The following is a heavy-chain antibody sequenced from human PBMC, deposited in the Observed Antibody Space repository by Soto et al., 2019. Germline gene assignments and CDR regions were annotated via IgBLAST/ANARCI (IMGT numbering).Heavy chain of an antibody. Sequence: EVQLVESGGGLVQPGGSLRLSCAASGFTFSSYSMNWVRQAPGKGLEWVSYISSSSSTIYYADSVKGRFTISRDNAKNSLYLQMNSLRADDTAVYYCARRSYYGMDVWGQGTTVTVSS. CDR1: GFTFSSYS. CDR3: ARRSYYGMDV. CDR2: ISSSSSTI. V-gene: IGHV3-48*01. J-gene: IGHJ6*02.